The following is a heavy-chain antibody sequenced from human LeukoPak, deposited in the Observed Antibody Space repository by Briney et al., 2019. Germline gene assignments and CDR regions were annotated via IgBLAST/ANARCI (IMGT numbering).Heavy chain of an antibody. Sequence: GESLKISCKGSGYSFTNYRIGWVRQMPGKGLEWMGIIYPGDSDTRYSPSFQGQVTISADKSIRTAYLQWSSLKASDTAMYYCARPMTTVTALYSGFDYWGQGTLVTVSS. CDR1: GYSFTNYR. J-gene: IGHJ4*02. V-gene: IGHV5-51*01. CDR2: IYPGDSDT. CDR3: ARPMTTVTALYSGFDY. D-gene: IGHD4-17*01.